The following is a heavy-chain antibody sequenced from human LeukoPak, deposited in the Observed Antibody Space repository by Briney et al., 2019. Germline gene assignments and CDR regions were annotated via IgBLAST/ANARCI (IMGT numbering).Heavy chain of an antibody. V-gene: IGHV3-23*01. CDR2: ISGSGGST. J-gene: IGHJ4*02. D-gene: IGHD1-26*01. CDR1: GFTFSSYA. Sequence: HTGGSLRLSCAASGFTFSSYAMSWVRQAPGKGLEWVSAISGSGGSTYYADSVKGRFTISRDNSKNTLYLQMNSLRAEDTAVYYCAKDLLLLAASAHWGQGTLVTVSS. CDR3: AKDLLLLAASAH.